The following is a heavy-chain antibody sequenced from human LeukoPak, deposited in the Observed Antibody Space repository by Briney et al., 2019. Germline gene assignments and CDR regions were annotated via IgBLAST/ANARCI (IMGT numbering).Heavy chain of an antibody. CDR1: GYTFTGYY. Sequence: ASVKVSCKASGYTFTGYYMHWVRQAPGQGIEWMGWINPNSGGTNYAQKFQGRVTMTRDTSISTAYMELSRLRSDDTAVYYCARGGIAAAGTRRAFDIWGQGTMVTVSS. CDR2: INPNSGGT. D-gene: IGHD6-13*01. J-gene: IGHJ3*02. V-gene: IGHV1-2*02. CDR3: ARGGIAAAGTRRAFDI.